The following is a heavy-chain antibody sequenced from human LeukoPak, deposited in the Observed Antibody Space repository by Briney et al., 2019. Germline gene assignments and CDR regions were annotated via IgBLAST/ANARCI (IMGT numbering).Heavy chain of an antibody. J-gene: IGHJ3*02. CDR2: ISGSGGNT. CDR3: ARERYDYGDYGSTDAFDI. Sequence: GGSLRLSCTASGFTFNNYAMGWVRQAPGKGLEWVSAISGSGGNTYYADSVKGRFTISRDNSNNMLYLQMNSLRAEDTAVYYCARERYDYGDYGSTDAFDIWGQGTMVTVSS. V-gene: IGHV3-23*01. CDR1: GFTFNNYA. D-gene: IGHD4-17*01.